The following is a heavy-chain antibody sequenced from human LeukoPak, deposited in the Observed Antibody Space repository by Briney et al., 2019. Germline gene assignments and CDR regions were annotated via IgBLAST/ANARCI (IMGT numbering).Heavy chain of an antibody. CDR1: GGTFSSYA. V-gene: IGHV1-69*13. CDR3: AREGRLYDFWSGYYTPYYFDY. D-gene: IGHD3-3*01. CDR2: IIPIFGTA. Sequence: SVKVSCKASGGTFSSYAISWVRQAPGQGLEWMGGIIPIFGTANYAQKFQGRVTITADESTSTAYMELGSLRSEDTAVYYCAREGRLYDFWSGYYTPYYFDYWGQGTLVTVSS. J-gene: IGHJ4*02.